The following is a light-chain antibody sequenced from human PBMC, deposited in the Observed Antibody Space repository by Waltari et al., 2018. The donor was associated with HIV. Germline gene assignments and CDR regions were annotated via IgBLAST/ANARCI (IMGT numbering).Light chain of an antibody. J-gene: IGKJ4*02. CDR2: GAS. CDR3: QQYRNWPLT. Sequence: EIVMMQSPATLSVSPGERATLSCRASQTVSSNLAWYQKKPGQAPRLLMYGASTRATGIPVRFSGSGSGTEFTLTISSLQSEDFAVYYCQQYRNWPLTFGGGTKVEIK. CDR1: QTVSSN. V-gene: IGKV3-15*01.